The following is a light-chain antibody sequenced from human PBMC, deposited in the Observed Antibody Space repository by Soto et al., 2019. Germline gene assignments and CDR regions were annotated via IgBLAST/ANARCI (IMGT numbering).Light chain of an antibody. Sequence: QLVLTQPPSVSGAPGQRVTISCTGSSSNIGAGYHVHWYQQLPGTAPKLLIYGNSNQPSGVPDRFSGSKSGTSASLAITGLQAEDEADYYCQSYDSSLSGSVFGGGTKLTVL. J-gene: IGLJ3*02. CDR3: QSYDSSLSGSV. CDR2: GNS. CDR1: SSNIGAGYH. V-gene: IGLV1-40*01.